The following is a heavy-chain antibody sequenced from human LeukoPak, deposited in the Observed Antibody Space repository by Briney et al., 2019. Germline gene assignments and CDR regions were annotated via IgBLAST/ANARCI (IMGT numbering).Heavy chain of an antibody. D-gene: IGHD2-15*01. V-gene: IGHV3-21*01. Sequence: GGSLGLSCAASGFTFSSYSMNWVRQAPGKGLEWVSSISSSSSYIYYADSVKGRFTISRDNAKNSLYLQMNSLRAEDTAVYYCAKDTSPVVAAVFDYWGQGTLVTVSS. CDR1: GFTFSSYS. J-gene: IGHJ4*02. CDR3: AKDTSPVVAAVFDY. CDR2: ISSSSSYI.